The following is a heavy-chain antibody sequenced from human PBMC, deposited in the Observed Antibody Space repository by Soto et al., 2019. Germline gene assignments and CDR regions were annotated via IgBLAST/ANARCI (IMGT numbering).Heavy chain of an antibody. CDR3: ARDNGSGSYYHYYYYGMDV. CDR2: IIPIFGTA. Sequence: SVKVSCKASGGTFSSCAISWVRQAPGQGLEWMGGIIPIFGTANYAQKFQGRVTITADESTSTAYMELSSLRSEDTAVYYCARDNGSGSYYHYYYYGMDVWGQGTTVTVSS. CDR1: GGTFSSCA. V-gene: IGHV1-69*13. D-gene: IGHD3-10*01. J-gene: IGHJ6*02.